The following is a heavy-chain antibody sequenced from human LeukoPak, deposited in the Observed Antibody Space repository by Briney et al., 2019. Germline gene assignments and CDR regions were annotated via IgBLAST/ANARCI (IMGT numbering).Heavy chain of an antibody. J-gene: IGHJ4*02. D-gene: IGHD5-24*01. CDR1: GFTFSSYW. Sequence: GSLRLSCAASGFTFSSYWMNWVRQAPGKGLVWVSRIASDGSSTTYADSVKGRFSISRDNAKNTLYLQMNSLRVEDTAVYYCARGDGYNAEFDYWGQGTLVTVSS. CDR3: ARGDGYNAEFDY. CDR2: IASDGSST. V-gene: IGHV3-74*01.